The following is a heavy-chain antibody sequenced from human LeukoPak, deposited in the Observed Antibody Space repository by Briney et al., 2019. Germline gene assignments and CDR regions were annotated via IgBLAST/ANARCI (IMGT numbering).Heavy chain of an antibody. CDR2: ISTYYGNT. J-gene: IGHJ4*02. CDR1: GYTFTSYG. V-gene: IGHV1-18*01. CDR3: ARVYSTNYYGSGDRPFLFDY. Sequence: ASVKVSCKASGYTFTSYGFSWVRQAPGQGLEWMGWISTYYGNTNYAQKLQDRVTMTTDASTSTAYMELTSLRSDDTAVYYCARVYSTNYYGSGDRPFLFDYWGQGTVVTVSS. D-gene: IGHD3-10*01.